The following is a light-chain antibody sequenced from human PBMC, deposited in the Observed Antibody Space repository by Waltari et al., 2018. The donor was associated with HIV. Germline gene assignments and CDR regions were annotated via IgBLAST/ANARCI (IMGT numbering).Light chain of an antibody. CDR2: GAS. J-gene: IGKJ1*01. CDR1: QGVSSY. CDR3: QQYYTYPWT. V-gene: IGKV1-8*01. Sequence: AIRMTQSPSSFSASTGDRVTISCRASQGVSSYLAWYQQKPGKAPKLLIYGASTLQSGVPSRFSGSVSGTNFTLTISCLQSEDFATYFCQQYYTYPWTFGQGTKVEIK.